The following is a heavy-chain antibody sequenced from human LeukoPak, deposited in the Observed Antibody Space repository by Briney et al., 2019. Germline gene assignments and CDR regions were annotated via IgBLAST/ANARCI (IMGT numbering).Heavy chain of an antibody. Sequence: SETLSLTCTVSGGSISSSSYYWGWIRQPPGKGLEWIGSIYHSGSTYYNPSLKSRVTISVDTSKNQFSLKLSSVTAADTAVYYCARLVLGSGYYYYYYYMDVWGKGTTVTVSS. CDR2: IYHSGST. D-gene: IGHD3-10*01. CDR1: GGSISSSSYY. CDR3: ARLVLGSGYYYYYYYMDV. J-gene: IGHJ6*03. V-gene: IGHV4-39*01.